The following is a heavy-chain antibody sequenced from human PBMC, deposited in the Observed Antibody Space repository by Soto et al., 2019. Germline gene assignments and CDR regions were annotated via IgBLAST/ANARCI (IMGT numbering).Heavy chain of an antibody. D-gene: IGHD3-10*02. CDR1: GYTFTSYA. Sequence: ASVKVSFKASGYTFTSYAMNWVRQAPGQGLEGMGWIDTKTGNPTYAQGFTGRFVFSLDTSVSTAYLQICSLKAEDTAVYYCARDMSGIAVNYYYYDMDVWGQGTTVTVSS. V-gene: IGHV7-4-1*01. CDR3: ARDMSGIAVNYYYYDMDV. CDR2: IDTKTGNP. J-gene: IGHJ6*02.